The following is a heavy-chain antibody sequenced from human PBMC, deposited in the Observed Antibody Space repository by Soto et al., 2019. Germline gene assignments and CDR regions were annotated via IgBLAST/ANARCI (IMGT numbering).Heavy chain of an antibody. D-gene: IGHD6-6*01. CDR2: IYYSGST. V-gene: IGHV4-30-4*01. CDR1: GGSISSGDYY. Sequence: QVQLQESGPGLVKPSQTLSLTCTVSGGSISSGDYYWSWIHQPPGKGLEWIGYIYYSGSTYYNPSLKSRVTISVDTSKNQFSLQLSSVTAADTAVYYCARGDFLAALHGMDVWGQGTTVTVSS. J-gene: IGHJ6*02. CDR3: ARGDFLAALHGMDV.